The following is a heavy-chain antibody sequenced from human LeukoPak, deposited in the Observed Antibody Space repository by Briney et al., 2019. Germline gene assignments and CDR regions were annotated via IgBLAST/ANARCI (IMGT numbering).Heavy chain of an antibody. CDR1: GFSFDYYG. CDR2: INWNGDST. J-gene: IGHJ4*02. CDR3: ARDLRVVITGSLDS. Sequence: GGSLRLSCAASGFSFDYYGLTWVRQAPGKGLEWVSGINWNGDSTDYADSVKGRFTISRDNAKNSLYLQMNSLRAEDTALYYCARDLRVVITGSLDSWGQGTLVTVSS. D-gene: IGHD3-22*01. V-gene: IGHV3-20*04.